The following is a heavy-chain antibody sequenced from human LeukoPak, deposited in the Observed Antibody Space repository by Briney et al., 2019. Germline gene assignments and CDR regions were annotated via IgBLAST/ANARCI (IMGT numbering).Heavy chain of an antibody. CDR2: IYYSGST. Sequence: PSETLSLTCTVSGGSISNSSYYWGWIRQPPGKGLEWIGSIYYSGSTYYNPSLKSRVTISVDTSKNQFSLKLSSVTAADTAVYYCARYGSYSSYSPIRDPNWFDPWGQGTLVTVSS. D-gene: IGHD6-6*01. CDR3: ARYGSYSSYSPIRDPNWFDP. J-gene: IGHJ5*02. CDR1: GGSISNSSYY. V-gene: IGHV4-39*01.